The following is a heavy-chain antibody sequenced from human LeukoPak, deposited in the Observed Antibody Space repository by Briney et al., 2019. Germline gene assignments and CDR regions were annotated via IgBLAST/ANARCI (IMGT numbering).Heavy chain of an antibody. J-gene: IGHJ3*02. D-gene: IGHD1-14*01. CDR1: GFTSDNYA. Sequence: GGSLRLSCAASGFTSDNYAMHWVRQAPGKGLEWVSGISWNSGSMIYADSVKGRFTISRDNSKNTVHLQMNSLRAEDTAVYYCAKPARTDAFDIWGQGTMITVSS. CDR3: AKPARTDAFDI. CDR2: ISWNSGSM. V-gene: IGHV3-9*02.